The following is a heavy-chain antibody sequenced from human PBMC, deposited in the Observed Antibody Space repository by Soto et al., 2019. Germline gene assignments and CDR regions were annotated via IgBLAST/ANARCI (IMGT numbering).Heavy chain of an antibody. V-gene: IGHV3-21*01. CDR2: ISSSSSYI. CDR3: ARDPPGGYVDY. J-gene: IGHJ4*02. CDR1: GFTFSSYS. D-gene: IGHD2-15*01. Sequence: GGPLRLSCAASGFTFSSYSMNWVRQAPGKGLEWVSSISSSSSYIYYADSVKGRFTISRDNAKNSLYLQMNSLRAEDTAVYYCARDPPGGYVDYWGQGTLVTVSS.